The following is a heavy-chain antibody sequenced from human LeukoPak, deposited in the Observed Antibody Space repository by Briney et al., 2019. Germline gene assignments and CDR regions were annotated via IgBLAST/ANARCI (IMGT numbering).Heavy chain of an antibody. Sequence: PGGSLRLSCAVSGFTFSSYGMHWVRQAPGKGLEWVSYISSSGSTIYYADSVKGRFTISRDNAKNTLYLQMNSLRAEDTAVYYCARDHLSSGSSPDYYYYYYMDVWGKGTTVTISS. V-gene: IGHV3-48*04. CDR3: ARDHLSSGSSPDYYYYYYMDV. J-gene: IGHJ6*03. CDR1: GFTFSSYG. D-gene: IGHD6-19*01. CDR2: ISSSGSTI.